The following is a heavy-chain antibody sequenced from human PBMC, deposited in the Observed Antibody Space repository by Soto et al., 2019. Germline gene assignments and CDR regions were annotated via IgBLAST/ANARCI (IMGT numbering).Heavy chain of an antibody. CDR3: ARETYYDSWSGYYKAGGTMYYFDY. CDR1: GFTFSSYG. J-gene: IGHJ4*02. CDR2: IWYDGSNK. V-gene: IGHV3-33*01. Sequence: QVQLVESGGGVVQPGRSLRLSCAASGFTFSSYGMHWVRQAPGKGLEWVAVIWYDGSNKYYADSVKGRFTISRDNSKNTLYLQMNSLRAEDTAVYYCARETYYDSWSGYYKAGGTMYYFDYWGQGTLVTVSS. D-gene: IGHD3-3*01.